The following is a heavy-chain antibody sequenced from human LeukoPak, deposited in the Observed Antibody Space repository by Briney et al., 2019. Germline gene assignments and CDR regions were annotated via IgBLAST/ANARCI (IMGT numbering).Heavy chain of an antibody. V-gene: IGHV3-7*01. J-gene: IGHJ4*02. CDR1: GFTLSTYW. CDR3: ARDPGRTRYDY. Sequence: TGGSLRLSCAASGFTLSTYWMVWVRQAPGKGLEWVANIKQDGSEKYYVDSVKGRFTISRDNAKNSLYLQMNSLRDEDTAVYYCARDPGRTRYDYWGQGTLVTVSS. CDR2: IKQDGSEK.